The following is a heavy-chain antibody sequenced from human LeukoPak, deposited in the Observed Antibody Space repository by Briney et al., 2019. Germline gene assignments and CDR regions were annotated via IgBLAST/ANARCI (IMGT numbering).Heavy chain of an antibody. J-gene: IGHJ1*01. Sequence: GGSLRVSCAASGFTFSSYTMTWVRQAPGKGLEWVSVVSSGGSTYYADSVKGRFTISRDNSMNTLFLQMNSLRAEDTAVYYCATLSDFWGQGTLVTVSS. D-gene: IGHD3-16*01. CDR2: VSSGGST. V-gene: IGHV3-53*01. CDR1: GFTFSSYT. CDR3: ATLSDF.